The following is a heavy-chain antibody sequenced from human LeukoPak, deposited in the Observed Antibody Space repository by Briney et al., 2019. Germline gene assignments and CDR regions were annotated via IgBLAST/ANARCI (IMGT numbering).Heavy chain of an antibody. J-gene: IGHJ4*02. Sequence: GGSLRLSCAASGFTFSNVWMSWVRQISGKGLEWVGRIKSKTDGGTTDYAAPVKGRFRISRDDSKNALYLQINSLETEDTAVYYCTTVANGGDFDYWGQGTLVTVSS. D-gene: IGHD3-16*01. CDR1: GFTFSNVW. CDR3: TTVANGGDFDY. CDR2: IKSKTDGGTT. V-gene: IGHV3-15*01.